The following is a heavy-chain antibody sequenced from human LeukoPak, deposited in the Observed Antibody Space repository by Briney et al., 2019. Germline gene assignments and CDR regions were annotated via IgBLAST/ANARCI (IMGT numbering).Heavy chain of an antibody. CDR2: INSDGSST. D-gene: IGHD5-24*01. CDR1: GFTFSSYW. Sequence: GGSLRLSCAASGFTFSSYWMHWVRQAPGKGLVWVSRINSDGSSTSYADSVKGRFTISRDNSKNTFFLQMNILRAEDTAVYYCARFPDGYNYYFDYWGQGTLVTVSS. J-gene: IGHJ4*02. CDR3: ARFPDGYNYYFDY. V-gene: IGHV3-74*01.